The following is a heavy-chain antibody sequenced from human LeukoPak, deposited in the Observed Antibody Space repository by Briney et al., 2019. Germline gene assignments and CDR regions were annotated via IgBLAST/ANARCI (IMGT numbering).Heavy chain of an antibody. CDR1: GFTFSSYW. D-gene: IGHD2-21*01. CDR3: ARPAADCGGDCYWAFDY. V-gene: IGHV3-7*01. Sequence: SGGSLRLSCAASGFTFSSYWMSWVRQAPGKGLEWVANIKQDGSEKYYVDSVKGRFTISRDNAKNSLYLQMNSLRAEDTAVYYCARPAADCGGDCYWAFDYWGQGTLVTVSS. CDR2: IKQDGSEK. J-gene: IGHJ4*02.